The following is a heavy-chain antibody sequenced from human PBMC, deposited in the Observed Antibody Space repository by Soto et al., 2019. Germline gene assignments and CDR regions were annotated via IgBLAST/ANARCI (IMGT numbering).Heavy chain of an antibody. CDR2: INPSGGST. J-gene: IGHJ4*02. D-gene: IGHD5-12*01. CDR1: GYTFTSYY. CDR3: ARGGGYSGYGGYFDY. Sequence: QVQLVQSGAEVKKPGASVKVSCKASGYTFTSYYMHWVRQAPGQGLEWMGIINPSGGSTSYAQKFQGRVTMHRDTAKSTVYMERSSLRSEDTAVYYCARGGGYSGYGGYFDYWGQGTLVTVSS. V-gene: IGHV1-46*01.